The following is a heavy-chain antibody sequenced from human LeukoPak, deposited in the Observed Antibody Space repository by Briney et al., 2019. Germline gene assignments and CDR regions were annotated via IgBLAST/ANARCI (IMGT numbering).Heavy chain of an antibody. CDR2: ISWNSGSI. CDR1: GFTFSSYA. V-gene: IGHV3-9*03. CDR3: AKDTGPMVRGVIGGYFDY. Sequence: GGSLRLSCAASGFTFSSYAMHWVRQAPGKGLEWVSGISWNSGSIGYADSVKGRFTISRDNAKNSLYLQMNSLRAEDMALYYCAKDTGPMVRGVIGGYFDYWGQGTLVTVSS. J-gene: IGHJ4*02. D-gene: IGHD3-10*01.